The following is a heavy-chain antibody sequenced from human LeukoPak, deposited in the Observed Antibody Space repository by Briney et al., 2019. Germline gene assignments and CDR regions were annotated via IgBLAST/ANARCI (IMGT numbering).Heavy chain of an antibody. CDR1: GYTFTSYA. J-gene: IGHJ4*02. CDR2: INAGNGNT. CDR3: ARSDYNDYRGLGF. V-gene: IGHV1-3*01. Sequence: ASVKVSCKASGYTFTSYAMHWVRQAPGQRLEWMGWINAGNGNTKYSQKFQGRVTITRDTSASTAYMELSSLTSDDTAVYFCARSDYNDYRGLGFWGQGTLVTVSS. D-gene: IGHD4-11*01.